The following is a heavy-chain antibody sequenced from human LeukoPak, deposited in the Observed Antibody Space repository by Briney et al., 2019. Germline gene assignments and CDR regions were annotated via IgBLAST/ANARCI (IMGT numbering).Heavy chain of an antibody. J-gene: IGHJ4*02. CDR1: GYTFTSYY. V-gene: IGHV1-46*01. CDR2: INPSGGST. CDR3: ARDLNSYYYDSSGYPDY. D-gene: IGHD3-22*01. Sequence: GASVKVSCKASGYTFTSYYMHWVRQAPGQGLEWMGIINPSGGSTSYAQKFQGRVTMTRDTSTSTVYMELSSLRSEDTAVYYCARDLNSYYYDSSGYPDYWGQGTLVTVSS.